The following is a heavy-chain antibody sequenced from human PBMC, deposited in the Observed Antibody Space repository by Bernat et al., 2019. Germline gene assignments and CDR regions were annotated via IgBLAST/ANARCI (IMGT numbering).Heavy chain of an antibody. J-gene: IGHJ4*02. CDR1: GVSFSSYG. CDR3: AKFTYYTEYQYYFDF. D-gene: IGHD1-26*01. CDR2: ISGSGKSP. V-gene: IGHV3-23*04. Sequence: QLVESGGGLVQPGGSLRLSCAASGVSFSSYGMSWVRQAPGKGLEWVAGISGSGKSPFYADSVKGRFTTSRDNSKNTLYLRMDSLRAEDTAIYYCAKFTYYTEYQYYFDFWGQGALVTVSS.